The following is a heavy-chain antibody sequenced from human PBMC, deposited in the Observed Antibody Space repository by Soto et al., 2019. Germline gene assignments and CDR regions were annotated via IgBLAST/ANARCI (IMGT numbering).Heavy chain of an antibody. CDR1: GDSINSYY. J-gene: IGHJ3*02. D-gene: IGHD3-22*01. V-gene: IGHV4-59*01. CDR3: ARTYDNSGPNSGGYAFDI. CDR2: FYKSGTP. Sequence: QVQLQESGPGLVKPSETLSFTCTVSGDSINSYYWSWIRQPPGKGLEWIAYFYKSGTPNYNPSLKSRVTISVDTSKNQFSLKLSSVTAADTAVYYCARTYDNSGPNSGGYAFDIWGQGTMLTVSS.